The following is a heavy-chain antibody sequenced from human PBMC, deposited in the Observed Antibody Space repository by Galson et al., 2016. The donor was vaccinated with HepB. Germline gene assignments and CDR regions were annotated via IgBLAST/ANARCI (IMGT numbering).Heavy chain of an antibody. D-gene: IGHD5-24*01. Sequence: SLRLSCAASGFTFSSYNMNWVRQAPGKGLEWLSSISSSSSYIYYADSVKGRFTISRDNAKNSLFLQMNSLRAEDTAVYYCARDDGPGRSYFDYWGQGTLLTVSS. V-gene: IGHV3-21*01. J-gene: IGHJ4*02. CDR1: GFTFSSYN. CDR2: ISSSSSYI. CDR3: ARDDGPGRSYFDY.